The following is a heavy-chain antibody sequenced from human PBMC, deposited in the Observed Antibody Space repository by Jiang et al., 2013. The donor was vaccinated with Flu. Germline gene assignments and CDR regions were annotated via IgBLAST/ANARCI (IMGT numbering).Heavy chain of an antibody. Sequence: PGLVKPSQTLSLTCTVSGGSISSGGYYWSWIRQHPGKGLEWIGYIYYSGSTYYNPSLKSLVTISVDTSKNQFSLKLSSVTAADTAVYYCARANRELRFLEWSTAFDPWGQGTLVTVSS. CDR3: ARANRELRFLEWSTAFDP. V-gene: IGHV4-31*01. J-gene: IGHJ5*02. CDR2: IYYSGST. D-gene: IGHD3-3*01. CDR1: GGSISSGGYY.